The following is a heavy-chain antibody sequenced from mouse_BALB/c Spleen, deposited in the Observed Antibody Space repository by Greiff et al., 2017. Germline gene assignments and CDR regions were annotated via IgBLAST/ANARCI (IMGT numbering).Heavy chain of an antibody. CDR2: ISSGGST. CDR1: GFTFSSYA. V-gene: IGHV5-6-5*01. CDR3: ARGPLLYYYAMDY. J-gene: IGHJ4*01. D-gene: IGHD2-1*01. Sequence: EVQLVESGGGLVKPGGSLKLSCAASGFTFSSYAMSWVRQTPEKRLEWVASISSGGSTYYPDSVKGRFTISRDNARNILYLQMSSLRSEDTAMYYCARGPLLYYYAMDYWGQGTSVTVSS.